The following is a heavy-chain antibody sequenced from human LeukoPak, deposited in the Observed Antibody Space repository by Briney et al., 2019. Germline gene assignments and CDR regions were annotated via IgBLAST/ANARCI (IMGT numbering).Heavy chain of an antibody. CDR1: GLSVSSNF. V-gene: IGHV3-53*01. J-gene: IGHJ3*02. Sequence: GGSLRLSCAATGLSVSSNFMSWVRQAPGKGLEWVSVIYGGGSTYYADSVKGRFTISRDNSKNMLYLQMNSLRAEDTAVYYCARARTRYSGSYGGAFDIWGQGTMVTVSS. CDR2: IYGGGST. CDR3: ARARTRYSGSYGGAFDI. D-gene: IGHD1-26*01.